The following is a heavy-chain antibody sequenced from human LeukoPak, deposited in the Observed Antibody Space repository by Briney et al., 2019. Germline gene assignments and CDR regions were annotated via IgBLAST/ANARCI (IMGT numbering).Heavy chain of an antibody. J-gene: IGHJ4*02. V-gene: IGHV4-39*01. CDR1: AGSIFSSNYY. D-gene: IGHD5-12*01. CDR3: ARAMRVDRFFDY. Sequence: SETLSLTCTVSAGSIFSSNYYWGWIRQPPGKGLEWIGSIYYSGSTYYSPSLKSRVTMSQDTSKNRFSLKLSSVTAADTAVYYCARAMRVDRFFDYWGQGILVTVSS. CDR2: IYYSGST.